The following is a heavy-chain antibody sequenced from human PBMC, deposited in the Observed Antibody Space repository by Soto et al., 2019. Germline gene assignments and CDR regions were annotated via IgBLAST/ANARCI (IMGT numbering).Heavy chain of an antibody. CDR3: ARGDGRGSSGFYYYYGMDV. D-gene: IGHD6-25*01. CDR2: ISAYDGST. J-gene: IGHJ6*02. CDR1: GLTSTNYF. V-gene: IGHV1-46*01. Sequence: QVQLVQSGAEVKKPGSSVKVSCKASGLTSTNYFCHWVRQVPRQGLEWLGIISAYDGSTNYVQSLQGRVTMTSDTSTSTVYMELSSLRSEDTAVYYCARGDGRGSSGFYYYYGMDVWGHGTTVTDSS.